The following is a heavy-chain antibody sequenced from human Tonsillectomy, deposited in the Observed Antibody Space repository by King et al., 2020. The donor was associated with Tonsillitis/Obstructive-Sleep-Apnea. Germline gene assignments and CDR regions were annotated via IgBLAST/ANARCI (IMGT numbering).Heavy chain of an antibody. J-gene: IGHJ4*02. D-gene: IGHD3-3*01. V-gene: IGHV3-48*02. CDR2: ISGSGNTI. CDR1: GFTFNFYS. CDR3: TRDIRGNYDFWSGYPGY. Sequence: EWQLVQSGGGLIQPGGSLRLSCAASGFTFNFYSMDWVRQAPGKGLEWVSYISGSGNTIYYADSVKGRFTISRDNAKSSLYLQMNRLRDEDTAVYYCTRDIRGNYDFWSGYPGYWGQGTLVTVSS.